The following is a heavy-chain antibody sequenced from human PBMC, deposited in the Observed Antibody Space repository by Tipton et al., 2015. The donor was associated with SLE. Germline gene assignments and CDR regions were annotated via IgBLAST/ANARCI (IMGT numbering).Heavy chain of an antibody. CDR1: GFTFDDYT. CDR2: ISWDGGST. V-gene: IGHV3-43*01. CDR3: AKEWSTPSWFDP. Sequence: SLRLSCAASGFTFDDYTMHWVRPAPGKGLEWVSLISWDGGSTYYADSVKGRFTISRDNSKNTLYLQMNSLRAEDTAVYYCAKEWSTPSWFDPWGQGTLVTVSS. J-gene: IGHJ5*02. D-gene: IGHD5/OR15-5a*01.